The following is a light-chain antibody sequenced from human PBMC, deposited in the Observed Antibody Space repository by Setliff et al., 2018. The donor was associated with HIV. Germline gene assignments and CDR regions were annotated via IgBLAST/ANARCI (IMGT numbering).Light chain of an antibody. V-gene: IGLV2-23*02. CDR2: EIN. Sequence: QSALTQPASVSGSPGQSITISCTAPSSDVGSYKLVSWYQQHPGKVPKLIIYEINKRPSGVSNRFSGSKSDNTASLTISGLQAEDEADYYCCSYAGTYTYIFGSGTKVTVL. J-gene: IGLJ1*01. CDR1: SSDVGSYKL. CDR3: CSYAGTYTYI.